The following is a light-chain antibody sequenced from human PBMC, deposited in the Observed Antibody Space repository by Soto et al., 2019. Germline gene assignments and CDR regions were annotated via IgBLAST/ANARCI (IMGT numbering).Light chain of an antibody. Sequence: QSVLTQPASVSGSPGQSITISCTGTSSDVGGSGLVSWYQFHPGKAPKLLIFEGFKRPSGVSNRFSGSKSGSTASLTISGLQAEDEADYYCCSDTTRGTYVFGSGTKLTVL. V-gene: IGLV2-23*01. CDR3: CSDTTRGTYV. J-gene: IGLJ1*01. CDR2: EGF. CDR1: SSDVGGSGL.